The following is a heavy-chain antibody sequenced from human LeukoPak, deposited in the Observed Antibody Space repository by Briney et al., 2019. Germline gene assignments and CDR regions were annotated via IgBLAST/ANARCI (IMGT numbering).Heavy chain of an antibody. Sequence: SETLSLTCTVSGGSISSSSYYWGWIRQPPGKGLEWIGSIYYSGSTYYNPSLKSRVTISVDTSKNQFSLKLSSVTAADTAVYYCARHRLGYCSSTSCYTDSYYMDVWGKGTTVTVSS. J-gene: IGHJ6*03. D-gene: IGHD2-2*02. V-gene: IGHV4-39*01. CDR2: IYYSGST. CDR1: GGSISSSSYY. CDR3: ARHRLGYCSSTSCYTDSYYMDV.